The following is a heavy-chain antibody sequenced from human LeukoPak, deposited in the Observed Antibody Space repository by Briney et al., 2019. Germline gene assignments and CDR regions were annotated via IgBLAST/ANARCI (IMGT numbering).Heavy chain of an antibody. J-gene: IGHJ2*01. D-gene: IGHD3-3*01. Sequence: GGSLRLSCAASGFTFSSYGMHWVRQAPGKGLEWVAVIWYDGSNKYYADSGKGRFTISRDNSKNTLYLQMNSLRAEDTAVYYCARDKQSDDFWSGYSLGYFDPWGRGTLVTVSS. CDR3: ARDKQSDDFWSGYSLGYFDP. V-gene: IGHV3-33*01. CDR2: IWYDGSNK. CDR1: GFTFSSYG.